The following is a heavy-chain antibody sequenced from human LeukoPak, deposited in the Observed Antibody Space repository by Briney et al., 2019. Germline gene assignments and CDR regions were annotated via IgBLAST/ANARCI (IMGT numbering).Heavy chain of an antibody. Sequence: GGTLRLSCAASGFTFSSNAMSWVRKAPRQGLERVSAISGSGGSTYYADSVKDRFTIFRENSKNTLYLQMNSLRAEDTAVYYCAKLPYYDNSGYFDYWGQGTLVTVSS. CDR3: AKLPYYDNSGYFDY. D-gene: IGHD3-22*01. V-gene: IGHV3-23*01. CDR1: GFTFSSNA. CDR2: ISGSGGST. J-gene: IGHJ4*02.